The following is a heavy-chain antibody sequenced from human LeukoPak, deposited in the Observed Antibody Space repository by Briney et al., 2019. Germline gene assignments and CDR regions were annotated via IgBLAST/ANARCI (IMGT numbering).Heavy chain of an antibody. V-gene: IGHV3-21*01. CDR3: ASTPVFSDCSSTSCYLGYYFDY. J-gene: IGHJ4*02. CDR1: GFTFSSYS. D-gene: IGHD2-2*01. Sequence: KPGGSLRLSCAASGFTFSSYSMNWVRQAPGKGLEWVSSISSSSSYIYYADSVEGRFTISRDNAKNSLYLQMNSLRAEDTAVYYCASTPVFSDCSSTSCYLGYYFDYWGQGTLVTVSS. CDR2: ISSSSSYI.